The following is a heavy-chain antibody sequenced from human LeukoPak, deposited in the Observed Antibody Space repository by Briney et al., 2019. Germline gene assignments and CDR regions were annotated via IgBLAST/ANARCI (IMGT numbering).Heavy chain of an antibody. J-gene: IGHJ4*02. CDR1: GGSNSTYF. D-gene: IGHD1-26*01. CDR3: ARHKTGGTYPLDY. Sequence: SETLSLTCTFSGGSNSTYFWIWIRQPPGKGLEWIGHIYYSGSTTHNPSLKSRVAISVDASKNQFSLKLSSVTAADTAVYYCARHKTGGTYPLDYWGQGTLVTVSS. CDR2: IYYSGST. V-gene: IGHV4-59*08.